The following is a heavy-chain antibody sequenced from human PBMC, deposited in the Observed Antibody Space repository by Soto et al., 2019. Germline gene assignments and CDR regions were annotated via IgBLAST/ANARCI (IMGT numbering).Heavy chain of an antibody. D-gene: IGHD1-7*01. CDR1: GYNFIAQN. V-gene: IGHV1-2*02. CDR3: ARERHLNSPSDAFDL. Sequence: QVHLVQSGAEVKKPGASVKVSCMASGYNFIAQNIHWVRQAPGLGLEWMGKMNPNSGGSDYAQEVQGRVTVTRDTSISTVYTDLTSVKSDDTAVYYCARERHLNSPSDAFDLWGQGTMVIVSS. J-gene: IGHJ3*01. CDR2: MNPNSGGS.